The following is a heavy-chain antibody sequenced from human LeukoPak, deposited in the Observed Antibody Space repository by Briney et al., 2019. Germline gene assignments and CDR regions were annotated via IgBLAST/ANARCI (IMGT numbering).Heavy chain of an antibody. CDR1: GYTFTSYG. Sequence: GASVKVSCKASGYTFTSYGISWVRQAPGQGLEWMGWISTYNGNTNYAQKLQGRVTMTTDTSTSTDYMELRSLRSDDTAVYYCARKGYDSSGYYRVYYFDYWGQGTLVTVSS. V-gene: IGHV1-18*01. D-gene: IGHD3-22*01. J-gene: IGHJ4*02. CDR2: ISTYNGNT. CDR3: ARKGYDSSGYYRVYYFDY.